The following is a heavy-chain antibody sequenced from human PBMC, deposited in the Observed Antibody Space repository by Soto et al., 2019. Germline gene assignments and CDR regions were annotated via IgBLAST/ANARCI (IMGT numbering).Heavy chain of an antibody. CDR2: IYPGDSDT. CDR3: ARHADWFDP. J-gene: IGHJ5*02. Sequence: GESLKISCNGSGYSFTIDWIGLVRQMPGKGLEWMGIIYPGDSDTRYSPSFQGQVTISADKSISTAYLQWSSLKASDTAMYYCARHADWFDPWGQGTLVTFSS. CDR1: GYSFTIDW. V-gene: IGHV5-51*01.